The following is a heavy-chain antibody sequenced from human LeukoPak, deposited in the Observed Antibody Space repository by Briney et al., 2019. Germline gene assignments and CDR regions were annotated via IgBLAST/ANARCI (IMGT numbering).Heavy chain of an antibody. CDR3: ARDALHTAHFDY. D-gene: IGHD5-18*01. CDR1: GFTFTTSW. V-gene: IGHV3-74*01. CDR2: IERDGTST. J-gene: IGHJ4*02. Sequence: PGGSLRLSCAASGFTFTTSWMHWFRQAPGKGLVWVSRIERDGTSTTYADSVKGRFTISRDNAKNTLYLQMNSLGAEDTAVYYCARDALHTAHFDYWGQGTLVTVSS.